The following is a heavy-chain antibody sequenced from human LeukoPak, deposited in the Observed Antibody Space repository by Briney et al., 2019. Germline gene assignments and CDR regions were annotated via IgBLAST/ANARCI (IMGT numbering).Heavy chain of an antibody. CDR3: ARRHHGFGDSSRGY. V-gene: IGHV3-53*01. CDR1: GFTFRDAW. CDR2: IYSGGST. J-gene: IGHJ4*02. D-gene: IGHD4-17*01. Sequence: GGSLRLSCAACGFTFRDAWKTWVRQAPGKGLEWISVIYSGGSTYYADSVKGRFTISRDNSKNTLYLQMNSLRAEDTAVYYCARRHHGFGDSSRGYWGQRTLVTVSS.